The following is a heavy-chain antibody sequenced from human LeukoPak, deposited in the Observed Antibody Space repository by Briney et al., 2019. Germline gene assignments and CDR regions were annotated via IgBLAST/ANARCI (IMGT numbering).Heavy chain of an antibody. D-gene: IGHD6-19*01. CDR1: GFTVSSNY. V-gene: IGHV3-66*02. Sequence: GGSLRLSCAASGFTVSSNYMSWVRQAPGKGLEWVSVIYSGGSTYYADSVKGRFTISRDNSKNTLYLQMNSLRAEDTAVYYCARESWYSSGWYYFDYGGQETRVPVSS. CDR3: ARESWYSSGWYYFDY. CDR2: IYSGGST. J-gene: IGHJ4*02.